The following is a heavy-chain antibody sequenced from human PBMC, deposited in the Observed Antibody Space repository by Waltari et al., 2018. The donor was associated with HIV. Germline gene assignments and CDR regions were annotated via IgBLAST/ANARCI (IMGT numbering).Heavy chain of an antibody. CDR2: MNPNSGNT. CDR3: ARGTSPGAYYYYGMDV. J-gene: IGHJ6*02. V-gene: IGHV1-8*01. CDR1: GYTFTSYD. Sequence: QVQLVQSGAEVKKPGASVKVSCKASGYTFTSYDIQWVRQATGQGLEWMGWMNPNSGNTGYAQKFQGRVTMTRNTSISTAYMELSSLRSEDTAVYYCARGTSPGAYYYYGMDVWGQGTTVTVSS.